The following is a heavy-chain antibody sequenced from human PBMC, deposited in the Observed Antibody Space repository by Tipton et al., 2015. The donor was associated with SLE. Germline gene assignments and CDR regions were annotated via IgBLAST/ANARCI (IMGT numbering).Heavy chain of an antibody. CDR2: IYHSGGT. CDR1: GFTFSSYG. V-gene: IGHV4-59*12. Sequence: LRLSCAASGFTFSSYGMHWIRQPPGKGLEWIGYIYHSGGTYYNPSLKSRVTISVDTSKNQFSLKLSSVTAADTAVYYCAGETYYYDSSGGSHWGQGTLVTVSS. D-gene: IGHD3-22*01. J-gene: IGHJ4*02. CDR3: AGETYYYDSSGGSH.